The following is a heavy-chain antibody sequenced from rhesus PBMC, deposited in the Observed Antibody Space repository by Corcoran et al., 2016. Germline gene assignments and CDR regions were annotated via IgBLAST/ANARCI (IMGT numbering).Heavy chain of an antibody. D-gene: IGHD2-15*01. Sequence: QVQLQESGPGLVKPSETLSLTCAVSGGSISSGYYHWNWIRQSPGKGREWIGYITSSGSTDYNPSLKSRVTISSDTSKDQFSLKLTSVTAADTAVYYCARQNWNAFDFWGQGLTVTVSS. CDR3: ARQNWNAFDF. CDR2: ITSSGST. V-gene: IGHV4-122*02. CDR1: GGSISSGYYH. J-gene: IGHJ3*01.